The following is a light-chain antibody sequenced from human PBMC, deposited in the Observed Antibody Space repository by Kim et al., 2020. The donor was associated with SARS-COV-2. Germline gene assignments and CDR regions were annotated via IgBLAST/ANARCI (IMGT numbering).Light chain of an antibody. V-gene: IGLV3-1*01. CDR2: EDI. Sequence: SYELTQPPSVSVSPGQTASIPCSGDQLGDKYVCWYQQKPGQSPVLVIYEDIRRPSGIPERFSGSNSGNTATLTISGTQAMDEADYYCQAWDRTTVVFGGGTQLTVL. CDR1: QLGDKY. J-gene: IGLJ2*01. CDR3: QAWDRTTVV.